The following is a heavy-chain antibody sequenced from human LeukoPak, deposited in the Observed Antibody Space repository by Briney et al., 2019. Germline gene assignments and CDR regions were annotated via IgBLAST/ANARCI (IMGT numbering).Heavy chain of an antibody. Sequence: SGGSLRLSCATAGFTFNSSWMSSVRQHPGDWLEWVANIKPDGSEKYYVASVTGRFTISRDNAKNSLYLQMNSLRADDTAVYYCASHSSGWFGWGQGTLVTVSS. CDR1: GFTFNSSW. D-gene: IGHD6-19*01. V-gene: IGHV3-7*01. J-gene: IGHJ4*02. CDR3: ASHSSGWFG. CDR2: IKPDGSEK.